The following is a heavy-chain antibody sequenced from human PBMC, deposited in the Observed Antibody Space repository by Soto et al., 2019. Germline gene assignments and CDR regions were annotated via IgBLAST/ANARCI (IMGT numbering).Heavy chain of an antibody. D-gene: IGHD3-16*02. CDR3: ARDSGGLRLGESSLYGEKDSFDV. CDR1: DLSFRGYY. CDR2: INYSGST. J-gene: IGHJ3*01. Sequence: SETLSLPCGVSDLSFRGYYWSWIRQPPGKGLEWIGEINYSGSTKFNPSLKSRVTLSIDTSKDQFSLRLSSVTAADTAVYYCARDSGGLRLGESSLYGEKDSFDVWDQGTLVTVSS. V-gene: IGHV4-34*01.